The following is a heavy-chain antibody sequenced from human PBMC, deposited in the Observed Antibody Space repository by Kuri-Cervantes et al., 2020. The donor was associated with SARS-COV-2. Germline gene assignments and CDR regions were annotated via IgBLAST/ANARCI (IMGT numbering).Heavy chain of an antibody. CDR2: INHSGST. Sequence: SETLSLTCAVYGGSFSGYYWSWIRQPPGKGLGWNGEINHSGSTNYNPSLKSRVTISVDTSKNQFSLKLSSVTAADTAVYYCAGWRYSSRWRYYYYMDVWGKGTPVTVSS. CDR3: AGWRYSSRWRYYYYMDV. D-gene: IGHD6-13*01. V-gene: IGHV4-34*01. J-gene: IGHJ6*03. CDR1: GGSFSGYY.